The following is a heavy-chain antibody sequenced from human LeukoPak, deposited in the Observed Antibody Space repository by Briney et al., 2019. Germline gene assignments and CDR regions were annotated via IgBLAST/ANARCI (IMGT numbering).Heavy chain of an antibody. J-gene: IGHJ4*02. CDR2: INPNSGGT. V-gene: IGHV1-2*02. CDR3: ARAVSKKGYYFDY. Sequence: ASVKVSCKASGYTFTGYYMHWVRQAPGQGLEWMGWINPNSGGTNYAQKFQGRVTMTRDTSISTAYMELSRLRSDDTAVYYCARAVSKKGYYFDYWGQGTLVTVSS. CDR1: GYTFTGYY. D-gene: IGHD5/OR15-5a*01.